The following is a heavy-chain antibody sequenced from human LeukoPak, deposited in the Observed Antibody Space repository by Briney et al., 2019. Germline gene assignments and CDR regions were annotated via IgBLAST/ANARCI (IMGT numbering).Heavy chain of an antibody. CDR1: GGSISSYY. J-gene: IGHJ6*03. CDR2: IYTSGST. Sequence: NTSETLSLTCTVSGGSISSYYWSWIRQPAGKGLEWIGRIYTSGSTNYNPSLKSRVTMSVDTSKNQFSLKLSSVTAADTAVYYCARDVVVVVPAAHYYYYYMDVWGKGTTVTVSS. CDR3: ARDVVVVVPAAHYYYYYMDV. D-gene: IGHD2-2*01. V-gene: IGHV4-4*07.